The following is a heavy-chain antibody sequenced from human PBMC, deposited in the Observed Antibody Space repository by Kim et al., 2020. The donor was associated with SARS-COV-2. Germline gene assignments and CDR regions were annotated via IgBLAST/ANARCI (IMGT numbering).Heavy chain of an antibody. J-gene: IGHJ4*02. CDR3: TTDLYAH. D-gene: IGHD3-16*01. V-gene: IGHV3-15*01. Sequence: DGGTTDYAAPVKGRFTISRDDSKNTLYLQMNSLKTEDTAVYYCTTDLYAHWGQGTLVTVSS. CDR2: DGGTT.